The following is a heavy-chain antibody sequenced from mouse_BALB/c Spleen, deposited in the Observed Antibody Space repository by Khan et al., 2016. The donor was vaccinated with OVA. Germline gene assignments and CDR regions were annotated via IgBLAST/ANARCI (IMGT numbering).Heavy chain of an antibody. D-gene: IGHD2-3*01. CDR2: ISPSGST. CDR1: GYSITSDYA. V-gene: IGHV3-2*02. Sequence: EVQLVESGPGLVKPSQSLSLTCTVTGYSITSDYAWNWIRQFPGNKLEWMGYISPSGSTNYTPAFKSRISITRDTSKNQFFLQLNSVTTEDTATYYCARDGSRYNYAMDYWGQGTSVTVSS. CDR3: ARDGSRYNYAMDY. J-gene: IGHJ4*01.